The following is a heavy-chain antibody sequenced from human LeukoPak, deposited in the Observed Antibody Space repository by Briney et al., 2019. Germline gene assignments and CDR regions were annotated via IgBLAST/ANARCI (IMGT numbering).Heavy chain of an antibody. D-gene: IGHD5/OR15-5a*01. CDR3: ARRGVVSPNYYYGMDV. CDR1: GGSFSGYY. V-gene: IGHV4-34*01. CDR2: INHSGST. Sequence: PSETLSLTCAVYGGSFSGYYWSWIRQPPGKGLEWIGEINHSGSTNHNPSLKSRVTISVDTSKNQFSLKLSSVTAADTAVYYCARRGVVSPNYYYGMDVWGQGTTVTVSS. J-gene: IGHJ6*02.